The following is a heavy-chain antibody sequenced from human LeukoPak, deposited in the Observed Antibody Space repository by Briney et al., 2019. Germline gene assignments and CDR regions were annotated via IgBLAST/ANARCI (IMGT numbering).Heavy chain of an antibody. CDR1: GYTFTSYG. CDR3: ARFRYSGYYFDY. CDR2: ISAYNGNT. J-gene: IGHJ4*02. D-gene: IGHD5-12*01. V-gene: IGHV1-18*04. Sequence: ASVKVSCKASGYTFTSYGISWVRQAPGQGLEWMGWISAYNGNTNYAQKLQGRVTMTTDTSTSTAYMELRSLRSDATAVYYCARFRYSGYYFDYWGQGTLVTVSS.